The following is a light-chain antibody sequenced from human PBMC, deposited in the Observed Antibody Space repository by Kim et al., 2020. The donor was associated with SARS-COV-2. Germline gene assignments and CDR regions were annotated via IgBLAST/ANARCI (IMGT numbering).Light chain of an antibody. V-gene: IGKV4-1*01. CDR2: WAS. CDR1: QSVLYSSNKKNY. CDR3: QQYHGDFPT. Sequence: DIVLIQSPDSLAVSLGERATISCKSSQSVLYSSNKKNYLAWYQHKSGQPPKVLIYWASIRESGVPDRFSGSGSGTDFTLTINSLQTEDVAVYYCQQYHGDFPTFGQGTKVDIK. J-gene: IGKJ2*01.